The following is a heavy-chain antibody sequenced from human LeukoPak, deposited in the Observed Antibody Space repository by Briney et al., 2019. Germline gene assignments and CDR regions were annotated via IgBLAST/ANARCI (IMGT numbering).Heavy chain of an antibody. CDR3: ARLGYSTRWYYFDY. V-gene: IGHV4-39*01. Sequence: KPSETLSLTCTVSGGYISSGSYYWGWIRQPPGKGLEWIGSMYYSGSTYYNPSLQSRVTISVDTSKNQFSLKLSSVTTADTAVYYCARLGYSTRWYYFDYWGQGTLVTVSS. D-gene: IGHD6-13*01. CDR1: GGYISSGSYY. CDR2: MYYSGST. J-gene: IGHJ4*02.